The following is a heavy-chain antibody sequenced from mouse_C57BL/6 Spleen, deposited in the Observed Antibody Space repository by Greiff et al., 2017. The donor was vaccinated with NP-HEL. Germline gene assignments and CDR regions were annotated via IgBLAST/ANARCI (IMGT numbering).Heavy chain of an antibody. CDR3: TTARWGNYDY. CDR2: IDPETGGT. D-gene: IGHD2-1*01. V-gene: IGHV1-15*01. Sequence: VQLQESGAELVRPGASVTLSCKASGYTFTDYEMHWVKQTPVHGLEWIGAIDPETGGTAYNQKFKGKAILTADKSSSTAYMELRSLTSEDSAVYYCTTARWGNYDYWGQGTTLTVSP. J-gene: IGHJ2*01. CDR1: GYTFTDYE.